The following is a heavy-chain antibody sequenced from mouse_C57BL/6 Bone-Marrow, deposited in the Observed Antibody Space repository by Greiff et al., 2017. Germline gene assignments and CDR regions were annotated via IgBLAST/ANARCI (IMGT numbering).Heavy chain of an antibody. CDR1: GFTFSSYA. CDR2: ISAGGSYT. Sequence: EVKLVESGGGLVKPGGSLKLSCAASGFTFSSYAMSWVRQTPEKRLEWVATISAGGSYTYYPDKVQGRFTISRDNATNNLYLQMSHLTSEDTAMYYCARLYDYDGAWFAYWGQGTLVTVSA. CDR3: ARLYDYDGAWFAY. V-gene: IGHV5-4*03. D-gene: IGHD2-4*01. J-gene: IGHJ3*01.